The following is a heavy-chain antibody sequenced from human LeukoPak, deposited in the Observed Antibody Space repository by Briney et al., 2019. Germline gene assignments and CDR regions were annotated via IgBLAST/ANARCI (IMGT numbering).Heavy chain of an antibody. CDR1: GGTFSSYT. V-gene: IGHV1-69*04. CDR3: ARDPPPRGYSYGYGYEDY. J-gene: IGHJ4*02. Sequence: SVKVSCKASGGTFSSYTISWVRQAPGQGLEWTGRIIPILGIANYAQKFQGRVTITADKSTSTAYMELSSLRSEDTAVYYCARDPPPRGYSYGYGYEDYWGQGTLVTVSS. CDR2: IIPILGIA. D-gene: IGHD5-18*01.